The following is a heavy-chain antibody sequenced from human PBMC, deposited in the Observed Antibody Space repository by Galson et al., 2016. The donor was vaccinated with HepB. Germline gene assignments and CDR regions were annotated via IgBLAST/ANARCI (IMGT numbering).Heavy chain of an antibody. J-gene: IGHJ4*02. D-gene: IGHD6-6*01. V-gene: IGHV4-39*01. CDR2: IYYRGNT. Sequence: TLSLTCTVSGGSISSSTDYWDWIRQPPGKGLEWIGSIYYRGNTYYNPSLKSRVTISVDTSKNQFSLNVTSVTAADTAVYYCARRIAARPTLDYWGQGTLVTVSS. CDR3: ARRIAARPTLDY. CDR1: GGSISSSTDY.